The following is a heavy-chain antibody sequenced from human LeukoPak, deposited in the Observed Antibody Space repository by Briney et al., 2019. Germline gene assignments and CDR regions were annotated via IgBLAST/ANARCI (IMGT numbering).Heavy chain of an antibody. Sequence: GASVKVSCKASGYTFTSYGISWVRQAPGQGLEWMGWISAYAQKFQGRVTMTTDTSTSTAYMELRSLRSDDTAVYYCARRFNYYDCSGYYEGFYFDYWGQGTLVTVSS. J-gene: IGHJ4*02. V-gene: IGHV1-18*01. CDR1: GYTFTSYG. CDR2: ISAY. D-gene: IGHD3-22*01. CDR3: ARRFNYYDCSGYYEGFYFDY.